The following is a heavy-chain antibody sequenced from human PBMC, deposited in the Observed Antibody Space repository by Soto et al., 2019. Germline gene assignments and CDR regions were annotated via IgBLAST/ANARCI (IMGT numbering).Heavy chain of an antibody. J-gene: IGHJ6*02. V-gene: IGHV1-69*13. Sequence: GASVKVSCKASGGTFSSYAISWVRQAPGQGLEWMGGIIPIFGTANYAQKFQGRVTITADESTSTAYMELSSLRSEDTAMYYCAREVPQFALGMDVWGQGTTVTVSS. D-gene: IGHD3-10*01. CDR1: GGTFSSYA. CDR3: AREVPQFALGMDV. CDR2: IIPIFGTA.